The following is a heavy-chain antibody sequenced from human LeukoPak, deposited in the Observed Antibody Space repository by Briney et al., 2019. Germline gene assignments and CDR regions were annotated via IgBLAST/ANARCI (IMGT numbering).Heavy chain of an antibody. J-gene: IGHJ4*02. V-gene: IGHV1-69*05. CDR2: IIPIFGTA. CDR3: ARDADAYCGGDCYSYFDY. CDR1: GGTFSSYA. D-gene: IGHD2-21*02. Sequence: ASVKVSCKASGGTFSSYAISWVRQAPGQGLEWMGGIIPIFGTANYAQKFQGRVTITTDESTSTAYMELSRLRSEDTAVYYCARDADAYCGGDCYSYFDYWGQGTLVTVSS.